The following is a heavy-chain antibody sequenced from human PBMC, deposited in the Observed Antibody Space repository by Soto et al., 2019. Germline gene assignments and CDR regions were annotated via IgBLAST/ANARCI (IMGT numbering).Heavy chain of an antibody. CDR3: AKGGGRYCSGGSCDPFA. CDR2: IYSGSTT. CDR1: GFTVISNY. D-gene: IGHD2-15*01. V-gene: IGHV3-66*01. Sequence: GGSLRLSCAVSGFTVISNYMIWVRQAPGRGLEWVSVIYSGSTTYSADSVKDRFTISRDNSKNTLYLQMNNLRAEDTAVYYCAKGGGRYCSGGSCDPFAWGQGTMVTVSS. J-gene: IGHJ3*01.